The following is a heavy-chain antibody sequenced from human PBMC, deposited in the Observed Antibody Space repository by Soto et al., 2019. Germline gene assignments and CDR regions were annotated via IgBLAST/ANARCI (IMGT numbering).Heavy chain of an antibody. CDR1: GGSISSSSYY. D-gene: IGHD5-12*01. J-gene: IGHJ4*02. V-gene: IGHV4-39*01. CDR3: ASWGRGYSGYDWFGFDY. Sequence: PSETLSLTCTVSGGSISSSSYYWGWIRQPPGKGLEWIGSIYYSGSTYYNPSLKSRVTISVDTSKNQFSLKLSSVTAADTAVYYFASWGRGYSGYDWFGFDYWGQGTLVTVSS. CDR2: IYYSGST.